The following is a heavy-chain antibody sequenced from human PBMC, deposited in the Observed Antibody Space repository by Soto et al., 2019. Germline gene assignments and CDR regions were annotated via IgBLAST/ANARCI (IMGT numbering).Heavy chain of an antibody. J-gene: IGHJ6*02. D-gene: IGHD3-22*01. CDR3: ARDSSGRQYYGMDV. Sequence: GGSLRLSCTPSGFIFSDYSMNWVRQAPGKGLEWISYITTTSSTMYYADSVKGRFTISRDSAKNPLYLQMNSLRDEDTAVYYCARDSSGRQYYGMDVWGQGTTVTVSS. CDR2: ITTTSSTM. V-gene: IGHV3-48*02. CDR1: GFIFSDYS.